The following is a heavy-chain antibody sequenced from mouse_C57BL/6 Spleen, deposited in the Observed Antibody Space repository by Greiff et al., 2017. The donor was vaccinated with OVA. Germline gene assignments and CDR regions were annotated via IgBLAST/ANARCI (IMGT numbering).Heavy chain of an antibody. J-gene: IGHJ2*01. CDR2: IDPSDSET. D-gene: IGHD1-1*01. Sequence: QVQLQQPGAELVRPGSSVKLSCKASGYTFTSYWMHWVKQRPIQGLEWIGNIDPSDSETHYNQKFTDKATLTVDKSSSTAYMQLSSLTSEDSAVYYCAFGYYGSSYWGNYFDYWGQGTTLTVSS. CDR1: GYTFTSYW. V-gene: IGHV1-52*01. CDR3: AFGYYGSSYWGNYFDY.